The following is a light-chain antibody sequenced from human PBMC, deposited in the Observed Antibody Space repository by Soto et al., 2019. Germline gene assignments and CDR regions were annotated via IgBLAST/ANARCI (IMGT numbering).Light chain of an antibody. Sequence: EIVLTQSPATLSLSPGERAALSCRASQSVSSYLAWYQQKPGQAPRLLIYDAFKRATGIPARFSGSGSGTDFTLIISSLEPDDFAVYYCQQHSNWPSTFGEGTKVEVK. CDR3: QQHSNWPST. CDR2: DAF. J-gene: IGKJ4*01. CDR1: QSVSSY. V-gene: IGKV3-11*01.